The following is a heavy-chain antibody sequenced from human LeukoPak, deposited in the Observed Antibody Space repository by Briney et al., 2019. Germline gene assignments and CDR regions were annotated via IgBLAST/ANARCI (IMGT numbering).Heavy chain of an antibody. CDR1: GFTFNRNA. J-gene: IGHJ4*02. D-gene: IGHD6-19*01. Sequence: GGSLRLSCAASGFTFNRNAISWVRQAPGKGLEWVSTIGGSGDKTFYADSVKGRFTISRDNSKNMLHLQMSSLTGEGTALYYCVRRGDASSGWGDHDYWGQGAIVTVSS. V-gene: IGHV3-23*01. CDR3: VRRGDASSGWGDHDY. CDR2: IGGSGDKT.